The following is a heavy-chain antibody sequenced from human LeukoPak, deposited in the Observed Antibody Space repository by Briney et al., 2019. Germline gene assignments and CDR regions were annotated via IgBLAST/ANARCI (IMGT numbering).Heavy chain of an antibody. J-gene: IGHJ4*02. V-gene: IGHV4-39*01. CDR3: ARRRYSSSWGVDY. CDR1: GGSLSSSSYY. Sequence: SETLSLTCTVSGGSLSSSSYYWGWIRQPPGKGLEWIGSIYYSGSTYYNPSLKSRVTISVDTSKNQFSLKLSSVTAADTAVYYCARRRYSSSWGVDYWGQGTLVTVSS. D-gene: IGHD6-13*01. CDR2: IYYSGST.